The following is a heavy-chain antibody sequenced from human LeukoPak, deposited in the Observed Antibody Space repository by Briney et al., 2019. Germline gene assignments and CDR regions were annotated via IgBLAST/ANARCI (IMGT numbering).Heavy chain of an antibody. Sequence: PGGSLRLSCAASGFTFGSSAMSWVRQAPGKGLEWVSSIGGSGGSTYYADSVKGRSTIPRDTSKNTLYLQMNSLRAEDTAVYYCAKYRGFGDSYDFWGQGTLVTVSS. CDR3: AKYRGFGDSYDF. CDR2: IGGSGGST. V-gene: IGHV3-23*01. D-gene: IGHD3-10*01. CDR1: GFTFGSSA. J-gene: IGHJ4*02.